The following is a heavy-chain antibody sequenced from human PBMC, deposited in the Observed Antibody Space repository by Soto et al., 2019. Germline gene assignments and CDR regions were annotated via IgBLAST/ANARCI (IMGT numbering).Heavy chain of an antibody. CDR3: ARDPSTVTTRYYYYMDV. J-gene: IGHJ6*03. Sequence: GGSLRLSCAASGFTFSSYSMNWVRQAPGKGLEWVSYISSSSSTIYYADSVKGRFTISRDNAKNSLYLQMNSLRAEDTAVYYCARDPSTVTTRYYYYMDVWGKGTTVTVSS. CDR2: ISSSSSTI. CDR1: GFTFSSYS. V-gene: IGHV3-48*01. D-gene: IGHD4-17*01.